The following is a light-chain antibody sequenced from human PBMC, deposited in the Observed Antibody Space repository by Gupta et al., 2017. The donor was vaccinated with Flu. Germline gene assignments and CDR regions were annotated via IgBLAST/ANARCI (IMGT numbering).Light chain of an antibody. V-gene: IGLV2-8*01. CDR3: TSYTGRNTLV. CDR2: EVT. J-gene: IGLJ2*01. Sequence: QSALTQPPSASGSPGHSVTIPCGGASSDVGANNYVSWYQQYPGKAPKLIIYEVTKRPSGVPERFSGSKSGNTASLTVSGLQAEDEAEYFCTSYTGRNTLVFGGGTKLTVL. CDR1: SSDVGANNY.